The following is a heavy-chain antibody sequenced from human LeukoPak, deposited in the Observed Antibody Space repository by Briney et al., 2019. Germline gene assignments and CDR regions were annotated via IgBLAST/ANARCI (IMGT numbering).Heavy chain of an antibody. J-gene: IGHJ4*02. V-gene: IGHV4-34*01. CDR3: ARADYYGSGTGIDY. CDR2: INHSGST. D-gene: IGHD3-10*01. CDR1: GGSFSGYY. Sequence: SETLSLTCAVYGGSFSGYYWSWIRQPPGKGLEWIGEINHSGSTNYNPSLKSRVTISVDTSKNQFSLKLSSVTAADTAVYYCARADYYGSGTGIDYWGQGTLVTVSS.